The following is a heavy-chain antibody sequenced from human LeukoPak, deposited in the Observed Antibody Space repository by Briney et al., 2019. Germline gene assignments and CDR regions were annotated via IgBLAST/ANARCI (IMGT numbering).Heavy chain of an antibody. J-gene: IGHJ6*02. V-gene: IGHV1-24*01. D-gene: IGHD3-22*01. CDR1: GYTLTELS. CDR2: FDPEDGET. Sequence: ASVKVSCKVSGYTLTELSMHWVRQAPGKGLEWMGGFDPEDGETIYAQKFQGRVTITADESTSTAYMELSSLRSEDTAVYYCASVTKGKYYYDSSGYLGMDYYYYYGMDVWGQGTTVTVSS. CDR3: ASVTKGKYYYDSSGYLGMDYYYYYGMDV.